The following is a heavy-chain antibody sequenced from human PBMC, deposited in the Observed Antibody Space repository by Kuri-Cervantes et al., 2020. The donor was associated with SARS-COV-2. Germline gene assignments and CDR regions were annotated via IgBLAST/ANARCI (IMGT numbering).Heavy chain of an antibody. Sequence: LSLTCAASGFTFSNYAMSWVRQAPGKGLEWVSVIYSGGSSTYYADSVKGRFTISRDNSKNTLYLQMNSLRAEDTAVYYCAKRLAAAGYFDYWGQGTLVTVSS. J-gene: IGHJ4*02. D-gene: IGHD6-13*01. V-gene: IGHV3-23*03. CDR2: IYSGGSST. CDR1: GFTFSNYA. CDR3: AKRLAAAGYFDY.